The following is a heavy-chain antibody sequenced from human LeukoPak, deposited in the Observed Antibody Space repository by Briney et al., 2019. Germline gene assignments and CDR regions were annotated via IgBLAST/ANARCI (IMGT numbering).Heavy chain of an antibody. CDR1: GASISNYY. CDR3: ARDSYDFWSGPLEY. V-gene: IGHV4-59*01. D-gene: IGHD3-3*01. Sequence: SETLSLTCTVSGASISNYYWSWIRQSPGKGLEWIGYIYYNENTNYNPSLKSRVTISVDTSKNQLSLKLRSVTAADTAVYYCARDSYDFWSGPLEYWGQGTLVTVSS. J-gene: IGHJ4*01. CDR2: IYYNENT.